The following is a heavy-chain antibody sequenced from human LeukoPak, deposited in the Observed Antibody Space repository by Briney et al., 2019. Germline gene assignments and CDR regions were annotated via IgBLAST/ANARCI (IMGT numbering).Heavy chain of an antibody. CDR3: AKGPPSGRYDFWSGYSDLYNWFDP. CDR1: GFTFSSYG. Sequence: GRSLRLSCAASGFTFSSYGMHWVRQAPGKGLEWVAVISYDGSNKYYADSVKGRFTISRDNSKNTLYLQMNSLRAEDTAVYYCAKGPPSGRYDFWSGYSDLYNWFDPWGQGTLVTVSS. CDR2: ISYDGSNK. J-gene: IGHJ5*02. D-gene: IGHD3-3*01. V-gene: IGHV3-30*18.